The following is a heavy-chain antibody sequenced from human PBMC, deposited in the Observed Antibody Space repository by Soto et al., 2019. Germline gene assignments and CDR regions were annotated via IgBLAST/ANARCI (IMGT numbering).Heavy chain of an antibody. CDR1: GYTFTSYD. Sequence: GASVKVSCKASGYTFTSYDINWVRQATGQGLEWMGWVNPNSGNTGYAQKFQGRVTMTRNTSISTAYMELSSLRSEDTAVYYCASSGYSGYGTYYYYGMDVWGQGTTVTVSS. CDR3: ASSGYSGYGTYYYYGMDV. D-gene: IGHD5-12*01. V-gene: IGHV1-8*01. CDR2: VNPNSGNT. J-gene: IGHJ6*02.